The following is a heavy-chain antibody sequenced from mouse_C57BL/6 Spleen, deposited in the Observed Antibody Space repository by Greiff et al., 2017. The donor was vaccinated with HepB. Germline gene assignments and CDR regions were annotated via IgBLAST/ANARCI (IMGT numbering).Heavy chain of an antibody. CDR3: ARWDGYSYMDY. Sequence: VQLQQPGAELVRPGTSVKLSCKASGYTFTSYWMHWVKQRPGQGLEWIGVIDPSDSYTNYNQKFKGKATLTVDTSSSTAYMPLSILTSEDSAVYYCARWDGYSYMDYWGQGTSVTVSS. J-gene: IGHJ4*01. CDR1: GYTFTSYW. CDR2: IDPSDSYT. V-gene: IGHV1-59*01. D-gene: IGHD2-3*01.